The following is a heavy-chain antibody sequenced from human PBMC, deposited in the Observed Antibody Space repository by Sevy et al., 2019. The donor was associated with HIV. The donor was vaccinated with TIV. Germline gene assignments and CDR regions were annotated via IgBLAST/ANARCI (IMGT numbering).Heavy chain of an antibody. CDR2: IKQDGSVT. D-gene: IGHD6-13*01. CDR3: VRAIAADGNF. J-gene: IGHJ4*02. CDR1: GFSLNSYW. V-gene: IGHV3-7*01. Sequence: GGSLRLSCAASGFSLNSYWMSWVRQAPGKGLEWVANIKQDGSVTYYVDSVKGRFTISRDNARNFLYLQMNSLRAEDTARYYGVRAIAADGNFWGQGTLVTVSS.